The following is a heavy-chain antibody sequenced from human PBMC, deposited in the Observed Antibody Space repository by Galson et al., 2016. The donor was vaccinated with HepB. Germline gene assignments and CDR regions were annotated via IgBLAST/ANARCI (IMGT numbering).Heavy chain of an antibody. CDR1: GFTFNSYW. Sequence: SLRLSCAASGFTFNSYWMAWVRQAPGKGLEWVANIKQDGSEKYYVDSVKGRFTISRDNAKNSLYLQMNSLRVEDTAGDYCACPTGGNWTDYWGQGTLVTVSS. D-gene: IGHD4-23*01. CDR2: IKQDGSEK. CDR3: ACPTGGNWTDY. J-gene: IGHJ4*02. V-gene: IGHV3-7*05.